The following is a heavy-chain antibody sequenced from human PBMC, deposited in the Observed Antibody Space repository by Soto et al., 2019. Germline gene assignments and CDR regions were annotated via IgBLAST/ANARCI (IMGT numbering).Heavy chain of an antibody. CDR3: AGGGSYYDSSGPDY. V-gene: IGHV4-34*01. CDR2: INHSGST. D-gene: IGHD3-22*01. J-gene: IGHJ4*01. CDR1: GGSISGYY. Sequence: PSETLSLTCTVSGGSISGYYWSWIRRPPGKGLEWIGEINHSGSTNYNPSLKSRVTISVDTSKNQFSLKLSSVTAADTAVYYCAGGGSYYDSSGPDYWGHGTLVTVSS.